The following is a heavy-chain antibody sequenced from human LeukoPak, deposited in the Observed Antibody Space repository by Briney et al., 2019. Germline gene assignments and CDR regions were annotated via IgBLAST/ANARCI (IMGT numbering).Heavy chain of an antibody. CDR2: SNPNSGGT. Sequence: ASVKVSCKASGYTFTGYYMHWVRQAPGQGLEWMGWSNPNSGGTNYAQKFQGRVTMTRDTSISTAYMELSRLRSDDTAVYYCARLIVVPAATGGMDVWGQGTTVTVSS. J-gene: IGHJ6*02. D-gene: IGHD2-2*01. V-gene: IGHV1-2*02. CDR1: GYTFTGYY. CDR3: ARLIVVPAATGGMDV.